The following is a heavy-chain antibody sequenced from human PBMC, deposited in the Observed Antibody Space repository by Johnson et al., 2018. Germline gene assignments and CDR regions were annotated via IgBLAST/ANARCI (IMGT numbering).Heavy chain of an antibody. CDR3: ARAREEWLDTYYYYYMDV. CDR2: IYYSGST. V-gene: IGHV4-59*01. D-gene: IGHD6-19*01. CDR1: GGSISRYY. Sequence: QVQLQESGPGLVKPSETLSLTCTVSGGSISRYYWSWIRQPPGKGLEWIGYIYYSGSTNYNPSLKSRVTISVDTSKNQFSLKLTPVTAAATAVYYCARAREEWLDTYYYYYMDVWGKGTTVTVSS. J-gene: IGHJ6*03.